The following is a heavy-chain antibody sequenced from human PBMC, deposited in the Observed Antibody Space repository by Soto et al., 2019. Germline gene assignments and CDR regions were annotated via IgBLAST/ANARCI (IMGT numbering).Heavy chain of an antibody. D-gene: IGHD6-19*01. V-gene: IGHV3-33*01. J-gene: IGHJ4*02. Sequence: QVQLVESGGGVVQPGRSLRLSCAASGFTFSSYGMHWVRQAPGKGLEWVAVIWYDGSDKYYADSVKGRFTISSDNSKNTLYLKMNSLRAEDTAVYYCARDRYSSGWYDLDYWGQGTLVTVSS. CDR3: ARDRYSSGWYDLDY. CDR1: GFTFSSYG. CDR2: IWYDGSDK.